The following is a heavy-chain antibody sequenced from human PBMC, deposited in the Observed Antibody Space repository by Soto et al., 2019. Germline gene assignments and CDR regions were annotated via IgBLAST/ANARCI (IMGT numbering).Heavy chain of an antibody. Sequence: GGSLRLSCAASGFTFSSYAMHWVRQAPGKGLEWVAVISYDGSNKYYADSVKGRFTISRDNSKNTLYLQMNSLRAEDTAVYYCARDGMVRGVIISYYYGMDVWGQGTTVTVSS. CDR3: ARDGMVRGVIISYYYGMDV. D-gene: IGHD3-10*01. CDR1: GFTFSSYA. J-gene: IGHJ6*02. V-gene: IGHV3-30-3*01. CDR2: ISYDGSNK.